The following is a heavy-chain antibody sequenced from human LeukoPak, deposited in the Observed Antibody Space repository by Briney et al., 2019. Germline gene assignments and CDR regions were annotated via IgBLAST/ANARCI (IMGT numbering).Heavy chain of an antibody. J-gene: IGHJ6*03. D-gene: IGHD6-6*01. CDR1: GFTFSSYS. Sequence: GGSLRLSCAASGFTFSSYSMNWVRQAPGKGLEWVSSISSSSSYIYYADSVKGRFTISRDNAKNSLYLQMNSLRAEDTAVYYCASCSSSSLYYYYYYYMDVWGKGTTVTVSS. CDR3: ASCSSSSLYYYYYYYMDV. CDR2: ISSSSSYI. V-gene: IGHV3-21*01.